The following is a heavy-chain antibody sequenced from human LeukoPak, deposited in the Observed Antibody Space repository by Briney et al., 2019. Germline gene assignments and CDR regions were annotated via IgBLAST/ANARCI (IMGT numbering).Heavy chain of an antibody. CDR2: IYYSGST. CDR3: AGYRLRGNNWFDP. CDR1: GGSIRSSSYY. Sequence: NPSETLSLTCTVSGGSIRSSSYYWGWIRQPPGKGLEWIGSIYYSGSTYYNPSLKSRVTISVDTSKNQFSLKLSSVTAADTAVYYCAGYRLRGNNWFDPWGQGTLVTVSS. D-gene: IGHD3-16*01. J-gene: IGHJ5*02. V-gene: IGHV4-39*07.